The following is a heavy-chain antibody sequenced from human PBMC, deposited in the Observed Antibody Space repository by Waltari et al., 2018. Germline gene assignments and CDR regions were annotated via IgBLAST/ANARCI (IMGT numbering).Heavy chain of an antibody. CDR3: ARGGRKHDPSYFDY. V-gene: IGHV3-74*01. Sequence: EVQLVESGGVLVQPGGSLRRSCAVSGFTFSNYWMHWVRQAPGQGLVWVSRIDRDGSTTNCAYSVKDRFTISRDNSQTTVYLQMNRLRAEDAAVYHCARGGRKHDPSYFDYWGPGTRVTVSS. CDR1: GFTFSNYW. CDR2: IDRDGSTT. J-gene: IGHJ4*02. D-gene: IGHD1-1*01.